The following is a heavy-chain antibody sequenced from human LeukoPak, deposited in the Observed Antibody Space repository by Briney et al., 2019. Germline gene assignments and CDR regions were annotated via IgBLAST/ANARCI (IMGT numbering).Heavy chain of an antibody. J-gene: IGHJ4*02. CDR2: ISGSGGST. CDR1: GFTFSSYA. Sequence: VGSLRLSCAASGFTFSSYAMSWVRQAPGKGLEWVSAISGSGGSTYYADSVKGRFTISRDNSKNTLYLQMNSLRAEDTAVYYCANEEPLYDYVWGSYLDYWGQGTLVTVSS. V-gene: IGHV3-23*01. CDR3: ANEEPLYDYVWGSYLDY. D-gene: IGHD3-16*01.